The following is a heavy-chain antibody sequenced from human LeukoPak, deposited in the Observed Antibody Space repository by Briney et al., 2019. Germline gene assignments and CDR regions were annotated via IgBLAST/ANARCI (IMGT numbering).Heavy chain of an antibody. V-gene: IGHV4-4*07. Sequence: KPSETLSLTCTVSGGSISSYYWSWLRQPAGKGPEWIGRIYTSGSTNYNPSLKSRVTMSVDTSKNQFSLKLSSVTAADTAVYYCARDRRGTIYYFDYWGQGTLVTVSS. D-gene: IGHD3-10*01. J-gene: IGHJ4*02. CDR1: GGSISSYY. CDR3: ARDRRGTIYYFDY. CDR2: IYTSGST.